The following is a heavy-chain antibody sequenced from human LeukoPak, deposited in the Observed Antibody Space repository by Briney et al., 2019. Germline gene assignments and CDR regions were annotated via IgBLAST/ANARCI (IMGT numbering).Heavy chain of an antibody. CDR1: GGSFSGYY. CDR2: INHSGST. J-gene: IGHJ4*02. Sequence: ASETLSLTCAVYGGSFSGYYWSWIRQPPGKGLEWIGEINHSGSTNYNPSLKSRVTISVDTSKNQFSLKLSSVTAADTAVYYCARAGRQGDYWGQGTLVTVSS. V-gene: IGHV4-34*01. CDR3: ARAGRQGDY.